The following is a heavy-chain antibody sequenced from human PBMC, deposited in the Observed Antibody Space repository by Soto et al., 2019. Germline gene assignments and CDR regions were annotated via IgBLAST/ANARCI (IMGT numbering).Heavy chain of an antibody. D-gene: IGHD3-10*01. Sequence: GGSLRLSCAASGFTFSSYGMHWVRQAPGKGLEWVAVIWYDGSNKYYADSVKGRFTISRDNSKNTLYLQMNSLRAEDTAVYYCAKVRVLLWFGEFDAFDIWGQGTMVTVSS. CDR2: IWYDGSNK. V-gene: IGHV3-33*06. CDR3: AKVRVLLWFGEFDAFDI. J-gene: IGHJ3*02. CDR1: GFTFSSYG.